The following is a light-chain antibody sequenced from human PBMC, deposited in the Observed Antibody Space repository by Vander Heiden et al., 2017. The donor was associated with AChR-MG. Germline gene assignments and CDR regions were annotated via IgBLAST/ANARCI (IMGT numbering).Light chain of an antibody. CDR1: QSVLYNSNNRNY. Sequence: DIVMTQSPDSLAVSLGERATINRKSSQSVLYNSNNRNYLAWYQQRAGHPPKLLIYWASTRESGVPDRFSGSGSGTDFILTISSLQAEDVAVYYCQQYYSTPRTFGQGTKVEIK. CDR2: WAS. J-gene: IGKJ1*01. CDR3: QQYYSTPRT. V-gene: IGKV4-1*01.